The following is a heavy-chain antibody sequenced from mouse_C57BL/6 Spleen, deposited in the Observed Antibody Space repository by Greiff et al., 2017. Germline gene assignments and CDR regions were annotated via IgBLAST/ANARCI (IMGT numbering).Heavy chain of an antibody. D-gene: IGHD2-2*01. V-gene: IGHV5-17*01. CDR1: GFTFSDYG. Sequence: EVKLVESGGGLVKPGGSLKLSCAASGFTFSDYGMHWVRQAPETGLEWGAYVSSGSSTIYYADTVKGRFAISRDNAKNTLFLQMTSLRSEDTAMYYSARPGLQAVDYWGQGASVTVSS. CDR2: VSSGSSTI. CDR3: ARPGLQAVDY. J-gene: IGHJ4*01.